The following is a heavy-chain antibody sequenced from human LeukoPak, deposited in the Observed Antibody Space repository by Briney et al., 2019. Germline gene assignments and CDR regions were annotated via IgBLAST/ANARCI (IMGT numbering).Heavy chain of an antibody. V-gene: IGHV3-23*01. D-gene: IGHD1-26*01. CDR1: GFTFSSYA. Sequence: GGSLRLSCAASGFTFSSYAMSWVRQAPGKGLEWVSAISGSGGSTYYADSVKGRFTISRDNSKNTLYLQMNSLRAEDTAVYYCARITIVGATRGWFDPWGQGTLVTVSS. CDR3: ARITIVGATRGWFDP. CDR2: ISGSGGST. J-gene: IGHJ5*02.